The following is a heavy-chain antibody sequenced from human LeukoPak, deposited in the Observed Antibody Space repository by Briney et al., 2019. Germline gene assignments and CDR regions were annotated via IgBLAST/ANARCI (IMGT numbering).Heavy chain of an antibody. D-gene: IGHD3/OR15-3a*01. V-gene: IGHV3-23*01. CDR1: GFTFSSYP. CDR3: AKAVGDWYGDY. J-gene: IGHJ4*02. CDR2: ISNGGGSA. Sequence: GGSLRLSCAASGFTFSSYPMSWVRQAPGKGLQWVSAISNGGGSAYYADSVKGRFTISRDNSKNTLYLQMNSLRAEATAVYYCAKAVGDWYGDYWGQGTLVTVSS.